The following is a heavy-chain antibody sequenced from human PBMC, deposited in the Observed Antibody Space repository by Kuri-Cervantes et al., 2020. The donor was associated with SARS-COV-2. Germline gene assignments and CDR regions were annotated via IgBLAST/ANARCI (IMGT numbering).Heavy chain of an antibody. CDR1: GGTFSSYA. CDR3: ASSPLGGWIDY. CDR2: IIPIFGTA. V-gene: IGHV1-69*05. J-gene: IGHJ4*02. D-gene: IGHD2-2*03. Sequence: SVKVSCKASGGTFSSYAISWVRQAPGQGLEWMGGIIPIFGTANYAQKFQGRVTITTDESTSTAYMELSSLRSDDTAVYYCASSPLGGWIDYWGQGTLVTVSS.